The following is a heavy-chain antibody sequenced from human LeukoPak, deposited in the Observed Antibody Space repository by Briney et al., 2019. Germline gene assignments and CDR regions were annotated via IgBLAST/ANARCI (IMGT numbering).Heavy chain of an antibody. J-gene: IGHJ4*02. CDR3: ARALGYSYGYAVDY. D-gene: IGHD5-18*01. Sequence: GGSLRLSCAASGFIFSNYNMNWVRQTPGKGLEWLSYISSSSGTIYYADSVKGRFTISGDNAKNSLYLQMNSLRAEDTAVYYCARALGYSYGYAVDYWGQGTLVTASS. V-gene: IGHV3-48*01. CDR2: ISSSSGTI. CDR1: GFIFSNYN.